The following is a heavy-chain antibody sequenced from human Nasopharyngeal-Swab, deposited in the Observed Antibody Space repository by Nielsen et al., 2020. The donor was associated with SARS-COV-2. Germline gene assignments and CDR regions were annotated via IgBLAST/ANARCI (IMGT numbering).Heavy chain of an antibody. D-gene: IGHD4/OR15-4a*01. Sequence: GESLKISCQGSGYYFSTYWIGWVRQMPGRGLEWMGIIYPGDSIPRYRPSFQGQVTISADKSSTAYLQWSSLKASDTAMYFCARLYGGYVDYWGQGTLVTVSS. CDR1: GYYFSTYW. CDR3: ARLYGGYVDY. V-gene: IGHV5-51*01. CDR2: IYPGDSIP. J-gene: IGHJ4*02.